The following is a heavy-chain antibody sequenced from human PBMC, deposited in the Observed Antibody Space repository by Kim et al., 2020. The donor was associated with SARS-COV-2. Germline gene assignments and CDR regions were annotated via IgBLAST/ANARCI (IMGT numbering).Heavy chain of an antibody. V-gene: IGHV4-39*01. CDR3: ARRITIFGVVTPGQVNPNDY. D-gene: IGHD3-3*01. CDR2: IYYSGST. CDR1: GGSISSSSYY. J-gene: IGHJ4*02. Sequence: SETLSLTCTVSGGSISSSSYYWGWIRQPPGKGLEWIGSIYYSGSTYYNPSLKSRVTISVDTSKNQFSLKLSSVTAADTAVYYCARRITIFGVVTPGQVNPNDYWGQGTLVTVST.